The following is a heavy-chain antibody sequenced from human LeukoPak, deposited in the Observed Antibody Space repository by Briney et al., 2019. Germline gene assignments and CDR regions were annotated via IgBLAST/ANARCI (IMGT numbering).Heavy chain of an antibody. CDR3: ARPQRGSNSRDYYYYGMDV. J-gene: IGHJ6*02. D-gene: IGHD6-13*01. Sequence: PGGSLRLSCAASGFTVSSNYMSWVRQAPGKGLEWVSVIYSGGSTYYPDSVKGRFTISRDNSKNTLYLQMNSLRAEDTAVYYCARPQRGSNSRDYYYYGMDVWGQGTTVTVSS. CDR2: IYSGGST. V-gene: IGHV3-53*01. CDR1: GFTVSSNY.